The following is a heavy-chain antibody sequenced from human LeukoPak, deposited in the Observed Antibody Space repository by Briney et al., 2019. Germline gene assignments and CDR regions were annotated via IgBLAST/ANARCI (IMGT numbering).Heavy chain of an antibody. CDR1: GGSISSGGYS. CDR2: IYTSGST. V-gene: IGHV4-61*02. J-gene: IGHJ3*02. Sequence: SETLSLTCAVSGGSISSGGYSWSWIRQPAGKGLEWIRRIYTSGSTNYNPSLKSRVTMSVDTSKNQFSLKLSSVTAADTAVYYCARGRSMIVVVDAFDIWGQGTMVTVSS. CDR3: ARGRSMIVVVDAFDI. D-gene: IGHD3-22*01.